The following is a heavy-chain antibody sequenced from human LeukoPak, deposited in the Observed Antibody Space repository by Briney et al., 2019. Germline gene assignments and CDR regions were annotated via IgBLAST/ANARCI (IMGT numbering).Heavy chain of an antibody. CDR1: GYNFDNYW. J-gene: IGHJ6*02. CDR2: IYPGDSDT. V-gene: IGHV5-51*01. CDR3: ASHRKGLVRGVYMKYYYYGMDV. Sequence: GESLKTSCKGSGYNFDNYWIGWVRQMPGKGLEWMGIIYPGDSDTRYSPSFQGQVTISADKSISTAYLQWSSLKASDAAMYYCASHRKGLVRGVYMKYYYYGMDVWGQGTTVTVSS. D-gene: IGHD3-10*01.